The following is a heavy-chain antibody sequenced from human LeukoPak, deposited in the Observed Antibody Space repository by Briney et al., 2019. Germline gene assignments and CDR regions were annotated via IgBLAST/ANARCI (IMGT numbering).Heavy chain of an antibody. CDR3: ARGNAPYDSSGYHQGFDP. Sequence: ASVKVSCKASGYTFTGYYMHWVRQAPGQGLEWMGWINPNSGSTNYAQKFQGRVTMTRDTSISTAYMELSRLRSDDTAVYYCARGNAPYDSSGYHQGFDPWGQGTLVTVSS. CDR1: GYTFTGYY. J-gene: IGHJ5*02. V-gene: IGHV1-2*02. CDR2: INPNSGST. D-gene: IGHD3-22*01.